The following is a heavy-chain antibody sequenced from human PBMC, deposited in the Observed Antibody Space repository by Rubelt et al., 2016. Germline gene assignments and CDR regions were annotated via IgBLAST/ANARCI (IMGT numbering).Heavy chain of an antibody. CDR1: GFTFSSYG. Sequence: QVQLVESGGGVVQPGRSLRLSCAASGFTFSSYGMHWVRQAPGKGLEWVAFLRYDGSNKYYADSVKGRFTISRDNSKNTLYLQMNSLRAEDTAVYYCAKPARLDYGINAEYFQHWGQGTLVTVSS. CDR2: LRYDGSNK. D-gene: IGHD4-17*01. CDR3: AKPARLDYGINAEYFQH. J-gene: IGHJ1*01. V-gene: IGHV3-30*02.